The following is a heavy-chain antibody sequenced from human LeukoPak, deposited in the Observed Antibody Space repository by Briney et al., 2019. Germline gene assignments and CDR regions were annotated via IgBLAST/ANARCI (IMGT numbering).Heavy chain of an antibody. CDR3: ARDGDYDSGVFDV. CDR1: GVSINIYY. CDR2: SHGSGGT. J-gene: IGHJ4*02. Sequence: SETLSLTCNVSGVSINIYYWSWLRQTPGKGLEWIGRSHGSGGTNYNPSLKNRVTISIDKSKKSLSLSLTSVTAADTALYFCARDGDYDSGVFDVWGQGTLVTASS. D-gene: IGHD3-22*01. V-gene: IGHV4-4*07.